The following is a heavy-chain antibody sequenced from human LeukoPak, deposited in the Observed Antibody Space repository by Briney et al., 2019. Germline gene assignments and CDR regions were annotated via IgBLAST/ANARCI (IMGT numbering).Heavy chain of an antibody. CDR3: ARYESSAYGIDV. V-gene: IGHV4-39*01. D-gene: IGHD3-22*01. Sequence: SETLSLTCTVSGGSISSSSSYWGWIRQPPGMGLEWNGSIYYSGSTYYNPSLKSRVTISVDTSKNQFSLKVSSVAAADTAVYYCARYESSAYGIDVWGRGTLVTVSS. CDR2: IYYSGST. J-gene: IGHJ2*01. CDR1: GGSISSSSSY.